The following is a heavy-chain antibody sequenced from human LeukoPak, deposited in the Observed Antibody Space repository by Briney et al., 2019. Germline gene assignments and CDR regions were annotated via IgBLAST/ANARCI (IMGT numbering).Heavy chain of an antibody. Sequence: GGSLKLSCEASGFTFIGYEMNWVRQAPGKGLEWVSYIIRDAASIYYADSVRGRFTISRDNAKNSLFLQVYSLRDEDTAVYYCARGMNGVGGYDILIDYWGQGTLVTVSS. CDR3: ARGMNGVGGYDILIDY. D-gene: IGHD3-9*01. CDR1: GFTFIGYE. CDR2: IIRDAASI. V-gene: IGHV3-48*03. J-gene: IGHJ4*02.